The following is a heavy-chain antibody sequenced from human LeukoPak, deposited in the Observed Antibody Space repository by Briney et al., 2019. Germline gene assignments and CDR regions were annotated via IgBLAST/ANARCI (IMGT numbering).Heavy chain of an antibody. J-gene: IGHJ4*02. CDR2: INSDGSST. CDR3: ARDQIVGATGFGY. CDR1: GFTFSSYW. V-gene: IGHV3-74*01. D-gene: IGHD1-26*01. Sequence: PGGSLRLSCAASGFTFSSYWMHWVRQAPGKGLVWVSLINSDGSSTYYADSVKGRFTISRDNAKNTLYLQMNSLRAGDTAVYYCARDQIVGATGFGYWGQGTLVTVSS.